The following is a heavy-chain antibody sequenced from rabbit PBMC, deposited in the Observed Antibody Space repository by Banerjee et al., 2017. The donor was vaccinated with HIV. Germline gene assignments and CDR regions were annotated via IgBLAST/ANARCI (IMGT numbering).Heavy chain of an antibody. CDR1: GLDLSSSY. Sequence: QEQLKESGGGLVQPGGSLTLSCKASGLDLSSSYVNWVRQAPGKGLEYIGYIYSGSANYASWVNGRFTISKTSTTVDLKMNSLTASDTGTYFCARDRNEEPLKLWGPGTLVTVS. V-gene: IGHV1S37*01. CDR2: IYSGSA. CDR3: ARDRNEEPLKL. D-gene: IGHD5-1*01. J-gene: IGHJ4*01.